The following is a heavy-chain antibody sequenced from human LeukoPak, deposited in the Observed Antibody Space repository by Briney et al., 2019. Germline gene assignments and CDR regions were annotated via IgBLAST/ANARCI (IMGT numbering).Heavy chain of an antibody. CDR3: ARMRGPTTGALDI. D-gene: IGHD1-26*01. Sequence: GGSLRLSCEASGFTFSDYYMSWIRQAPGKGLEWVSYISSSSSYTNYADSVKGRFTISRDNANNSLYLQVASLRDEDTAIYYCARMRGPTTGALDIWGPGTMVAVSS. CDR2: ISSSSSYT. J-gene: IGHJ3*02. CDR1: GFTFSDYY. V-gene: IGHV3-11*06.